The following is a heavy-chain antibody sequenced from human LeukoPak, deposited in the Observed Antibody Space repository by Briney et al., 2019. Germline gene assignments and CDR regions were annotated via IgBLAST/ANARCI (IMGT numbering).Heavy chain of an antibody. CDR1: GFTFSSYA. V-gene: IGHV3-23*01. J-gene: IGHJ4*02. CDR3: AKDRPIVVVPAVYFDY. CDR2: ISGSGGST. D-gene: IGHD2-2*01. Sequence: GGSLRLSCVAFGFTFSSYAMRWVRQATGKGLEWVSAISGSGGSTYYADSVKGRFTISRDNSKNTLYLQMNSLRAEDTAVYYCAKDRPIVVVPAVYFDYWGQGTLVTVSS.